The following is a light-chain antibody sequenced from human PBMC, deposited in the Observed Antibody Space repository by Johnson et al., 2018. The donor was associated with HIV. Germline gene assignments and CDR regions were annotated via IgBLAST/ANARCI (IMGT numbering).Light chain of an antibody. CDR2: ESN. V-gene: IGLV1-51*02. CDR3: GTWDSSLSAHYV. J-gene: IGLJ1*01. CDR1: SSNIGNNY. Sequence: QSVLAQPPSVSAAPGQKVTISCSGSSSNIGNNYVSWYQHLPGTAPKLLIHESNRRPSGIPDRFSASKSGTSATLDLTGLHTGDEADYYCGTWDSSLSAHYVFGTGTKITVV.